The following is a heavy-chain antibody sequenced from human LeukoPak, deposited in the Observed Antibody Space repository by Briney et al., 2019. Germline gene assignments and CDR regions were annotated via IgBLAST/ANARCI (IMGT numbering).Heavy chain of an antibody. CDR3: ARDDSDYAY. J-gene: IGHJ4*02. Sequence: PSETLSLTCAVYGGSFSGYYWSWIRQPPGRGLEWIGEINHSGSTNYNPSLKSRVTMSLDTSKNQIFLRMTSVTAADTALYFCARDDSDYAYWGQGTLVTVSS. CDR2: INHSGST. D-gene: IGHD4/OR15-4a*01. V-gene: IGHV4-34*01. CDR1: GGSFSGYY.